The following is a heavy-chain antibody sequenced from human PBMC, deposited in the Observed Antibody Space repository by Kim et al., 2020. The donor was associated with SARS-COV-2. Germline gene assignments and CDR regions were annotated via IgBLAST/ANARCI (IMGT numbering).Heavy chain of an antibody. Sequence: GGSLRLSCAASGFTFSNYWMHWVRPAPGKGLVWVSRINGDGSSITYADSVKGRFTISRDNAKNLLYLQMNSLRAEDTAVYFCARDAPIPVAGTSRDYYYAMDVWGQGTTVTVSS. D-gene: IGHD6-19*01. V-gene: IGHV3-74*03. CDR2: INGDGSSI. CDR3: ARDAPIPVAGTSRDYYYAMDV. CDR1: GFTFSNYW. J-gene: IGHJ6*02.